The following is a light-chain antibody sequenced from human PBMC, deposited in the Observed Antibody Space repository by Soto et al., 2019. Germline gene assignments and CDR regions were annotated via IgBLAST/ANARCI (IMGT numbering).Light chain of an antibody. CDR1: TGDVGTYNF. Sequence: QSVLTQPCSVSGSPGQSVTISCTGTTGDVGTYNFVSWYQHHPGKAPKLMIYDASKRPSGVPDRFSASKSGNTASLTISGLQAEDEADYYCCSYAGSFTWVFGGGTQLTVL. J-gene: IGLJ3*02. CDR3: CSYAGSFTWV. CDR2: DAS. V-gene: IGLV2-11*01.